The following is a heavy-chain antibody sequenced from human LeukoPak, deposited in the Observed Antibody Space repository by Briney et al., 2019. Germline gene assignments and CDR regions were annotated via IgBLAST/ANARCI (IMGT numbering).Heavy chain of an antibody. V-gene: IGHV1-18*01. CDR2: ISVDNGNT. J-gene: IGHJ4*02. CDR1: GYNFISYG. Sequence: ASVKVSCTASGYNFISYGISWVRQAPGQGLEWMGWISVDNGNTKYAQKFQGRVTMITETSTSTAYMELRSLRSDDTAVYYCARAGTYYFDTSGYLVYWGQGTLVTVSS. D-gene: IGHD3-22*01. CDR3: ARAGTYYFDTSGYLVY.